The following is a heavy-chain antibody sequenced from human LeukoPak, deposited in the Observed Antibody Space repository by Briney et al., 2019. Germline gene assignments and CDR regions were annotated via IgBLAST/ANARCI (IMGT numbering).Heavy chain of an antibody. CDR2: IVVGSGDT. V-gene: IGHV1-58*01. D-gene: IGHD2-2*01. J-gene: IGHJ5*02. CDR1: GFTFSTSA. CDR3: AADMDPTHPYQRFDP. Sequence: ASVKVSCKASGFTFSTSAVQWVRQARGQRLEWIGWIVVGSGDTDYAQKFQERVTITRDMSTRTAYMELSSLTSEDPAIHYCAADMDPTHPYQRFDPWGQGPQVTVSS.